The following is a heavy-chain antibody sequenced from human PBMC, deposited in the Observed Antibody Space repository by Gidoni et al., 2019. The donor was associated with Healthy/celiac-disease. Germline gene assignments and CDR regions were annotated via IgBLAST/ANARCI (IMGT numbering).Heavy chain of an antibody. CDR1: GFTFSSYA. CDR3: AKDRVGGSWFDP. Sequence: EVQLLESGGGLVQHGVSLRLSCAASGFTFSSYARSWVRQAPGKGLEWVSAISGSGGSTYYADSVKGRFTISRDNSKNTLDLQMNSLIAEDTAVYYCAKDRVGGSWFDPWGQGTLVTVSS. D-gene: IGHD1-26*01. V-gene: IGHV3-23*01. J-gene: IGHJ5*02. CDR2: ISGSGGST.